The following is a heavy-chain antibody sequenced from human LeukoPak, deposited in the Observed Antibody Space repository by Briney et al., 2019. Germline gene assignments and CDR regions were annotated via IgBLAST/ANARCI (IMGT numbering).Heavy chain of an antibody. Sequence: PSETLSLTCTVSGYSISTGYYWGWIRQPPGKGLEWIGSIYYSGSTYYNPSLKSRVTISVDTSKNQFSLKLSSVTAADTAVYYCARRHYQWLRLRGAFDIWGQGTMVTVSS. CDR1: GYSISTGYY. CDR2: IYYSGST. CDR3: ARRHYQWLRLRGAFDI. J-gene: IGHJ3*02. V-gene: IGHV4-38-2*02. D-gene: IGHD5-12*01.